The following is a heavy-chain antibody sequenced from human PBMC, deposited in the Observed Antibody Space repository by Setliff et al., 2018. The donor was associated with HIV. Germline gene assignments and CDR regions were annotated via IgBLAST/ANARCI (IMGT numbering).Heavy chain of an antibody. CDR3: AKKVAGRGWFDP. D-gene: IGHD1-26*01. Sequence: PSETLSLTCTVSGGSISSGGYFWGWVRQPPGKGLEWIGSIFYSGTTYYNPSLKSRVTISVDTSKNQFSLNLSSVTAADTAVYFCAKKVAGRGWFDPWGQGTLVTVSS. J-gene: IGHJ5*02. V-gene: IGHV4-39*07. CDR2: IFYSGTT. CDR1: GGSISSGGYF.